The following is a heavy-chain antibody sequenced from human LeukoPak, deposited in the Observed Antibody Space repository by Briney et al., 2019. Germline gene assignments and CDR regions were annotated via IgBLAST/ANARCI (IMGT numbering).Heavy chain of an antibody. CDR3: ARDRMYYYDSSGYWNY. D-gene: IGHD3-22*01. J-gene: IGHJ4*02. CDR2: INPNSGGT. Sequence: ASVKVSCKASGYTFTGYYMHWVRQAPGQGLEWMGRINPNSGGTNYAQKFQGRVTMTRDTSISTAYMELSRLRSDDTAVYYGARDRMYYYDSSGYWNYWGQGTLVTVSS. CDR1: GYTFTGYY. V-gene: IGHV1-2*06.